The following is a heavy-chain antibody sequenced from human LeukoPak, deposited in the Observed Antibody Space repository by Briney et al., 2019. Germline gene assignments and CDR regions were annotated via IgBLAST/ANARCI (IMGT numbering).Heavy chain of an antibody. D-gene: IGHD2-21*01. V-gene: IGHV3-21*01. J-gene: IGHJ3*02. CDR2: ISSSSSYI. CDR3: AIDPRVEVVLHDAFDI. CDR1: GFTFSSYW. Sequence: GGSLRLSRAASGFTFSSYWMHWVRQAPGKGLEWVSSISSSSSYIYYADSVKGRFTISRDNAKKSLYLQMNSLRAEDTAVYYCAIDPRVEVVLHDAFDIWGQGTMVTVSS.